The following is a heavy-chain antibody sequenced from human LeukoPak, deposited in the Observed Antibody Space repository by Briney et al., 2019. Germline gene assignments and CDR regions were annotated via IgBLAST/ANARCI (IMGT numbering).Heavy chain of an antibody. CDR3: ARHDSFIPY. CDR1: GFTFSDYA. D-gene: IGHD3-16*02. V-gene: IGHV3-23*01. Sequence: GGPLRLSCVASGFTFSDYAMSWVRQAPGKGLEWVSGISDSGGSTYYADSVKGRCTISRDNSKNTVSLQMNNLRAEDTAVYFCARHDSFIPYWGQGTLVTVSS. J-gene: IGHJ4*02. CDR2: ISDSGGST.